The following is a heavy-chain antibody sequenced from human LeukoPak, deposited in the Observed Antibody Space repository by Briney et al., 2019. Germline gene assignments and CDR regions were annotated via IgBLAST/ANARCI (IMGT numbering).Heavy chain of an antibody. CDR3: TREGILAGVDY. D-gene: IGHD6-13*01. J-gene: IGHJ4*02. CDR2: IKQDGSEK. V-gene: IGHV3-7*01. Sequence: GGSLRLSCVASGFTFTSYWMSWVRQAPGKGLEWVANIKQDGSEKNYVDSVKGRFTISRDNAKNSMSLQMNSLRAEDTAVYYCTREGILAGVDYWGQGTLVTVSS. CDR1: GFTFTSYW.